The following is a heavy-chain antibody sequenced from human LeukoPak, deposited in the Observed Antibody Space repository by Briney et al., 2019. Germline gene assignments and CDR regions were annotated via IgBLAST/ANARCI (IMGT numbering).Heavy chain of an antibody. J-gene: IGHJ4*02. CDR2: ISWNRGSI. CDR1: GFTPADYA. D-gene: IGHD6-19*01. Sequence: GRSLRLSCAASGFTPADYATRWVRQAPGKGLGWVSGISWNRGSIGYADSVKGRFTISRDNAKNSLYLQMNSLRAEDTALYYCAKDLARIAVAYGFDYWGQGTLVTVSS. CDR3: AKDLARIAVAYGFDY. V-gene: IGHV3-9*02.